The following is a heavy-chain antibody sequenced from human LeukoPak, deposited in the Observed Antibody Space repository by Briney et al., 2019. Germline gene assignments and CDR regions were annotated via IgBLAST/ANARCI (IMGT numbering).Heavy chain of an antibody. Sequence: SETLSLTCTVSGGSISSSSYYWGWIRQPPGKGLEWIGSIYYSGSTYYNPSLKSRVTISVDTSKNQFSLKLSSVTAADTAVYYCAGGGEMATFDYWGQGTLVTVSS. CDR2: IYYSGST. V-gene: IGHV4-39*01. J-gene: IGHJ4*02. D-gene: IGHD3-16*01. CDR1: GGSISSSSYY. CDR3: AGGGEMATFDY.